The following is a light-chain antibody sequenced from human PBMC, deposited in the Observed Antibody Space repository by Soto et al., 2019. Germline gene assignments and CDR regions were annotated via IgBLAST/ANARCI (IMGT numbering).Light chain of an antibody. Sequence: QSVLTQPPSVSGAPGQRVTISCTGSSSNIGAGYDVHWYQQLPGTAPKLLIYGNSNRPSGVPDRFSGSKCGTSASLAITGLQAEDEADYYCQSYDSSLSGYVVFGGGTQLTVL. CDR1: SSNIGAGYD. V-gene: IGLV1-40*01. J-gene: IGLJ2*01. CDR3: QSYDSSLSGYVV. CDR2: GNS.